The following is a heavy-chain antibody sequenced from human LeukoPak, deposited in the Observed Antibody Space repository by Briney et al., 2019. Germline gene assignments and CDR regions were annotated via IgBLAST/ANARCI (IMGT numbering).Heavy chain of an antibody. CDR1: GFTFSSCG. D-gene: IGHD2-2*01. CDR3: AKPTPVVAADMAGSDY. V-gene: IGHV3-30*18. CDR2: ISYDGSNK. J-gene: IGHJ4*02. Sequence: PGRSLRLSCAAAGFTFSSCGMHWVRQAPGKGLEWVAGISYDGSNKNYADSVKGRFTISRDNSKNTLYLQMNSLRAEDTAVYYCAKPTPVVAADMAGSDYWGQGTLVTVSS.